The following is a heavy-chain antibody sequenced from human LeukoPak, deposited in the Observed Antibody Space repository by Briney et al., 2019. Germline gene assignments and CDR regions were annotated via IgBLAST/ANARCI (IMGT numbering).Heavy chain of an antibody. Sequence: ASVKVSCKVSGYTLTELSMHWVRQAAGQGLEWMGIINPRGGSTSYAQRFQGRVTMTRDTSTGTVYVELRSLRSEDTAVYYCATGGGGPYYFDYWGQGTQVTVSS. J-gene: IGHJ4*02. V-gene: IGHV1-46*01. CDR2: INPRGGST. CDR3: ATGGGGPYYFDY. CDR1: GYTLTELS. D-gene: IGHD3-16*01.